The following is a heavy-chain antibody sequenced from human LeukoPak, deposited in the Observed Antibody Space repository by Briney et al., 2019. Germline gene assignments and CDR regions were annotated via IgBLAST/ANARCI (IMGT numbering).Heavy chain of an antibody. Sequence: GGSLRLSCAASGFTFSSYWMHRVRQAPGKGLVWVSRIKSDGSTNYADSVKGRFTISRDNAKNTLSLQMNSLRAEDTGVYYCARAPSEIGGYYPEYFRHWGQGTLATVSS. CDR2: IKSDGST. CDR1: GFTFSSYW. V-gene: IGHV3-74*01. J-gene: IGHJ1*01. CDR3: ARAPSEIGGYYPEYFRH. D-gene: IGHD3-22*01.